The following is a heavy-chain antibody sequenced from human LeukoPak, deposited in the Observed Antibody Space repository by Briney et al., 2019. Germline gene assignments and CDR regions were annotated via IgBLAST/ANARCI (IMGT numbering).Heavy chain of an antibody. Sequence: GGSLRLSCAASGFTFSNYVMNWVRQAPGKGLEWVSSITGSGGTTNYADSVKGRFTISRDNSKNTLYLQMNSLRAEDTAVYYCAKTRTYYDILTGYYPGYWGQGTLVTVSS. J-gene: IGHJ4*02. CDR2: ITGSGGTT. D-gene: IGHD3-9*01. CDR1: GFTFSNYV. V-gene: IGHV3-23*01. CDR3: AKTRTYYDILTGYYPGY.